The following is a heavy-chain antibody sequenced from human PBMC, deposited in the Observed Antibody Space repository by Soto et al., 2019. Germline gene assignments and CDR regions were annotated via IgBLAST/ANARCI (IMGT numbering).Heavy chain of an antibody. CDR3: AREGGGNHFDY. CDR1: GGSISSYY. V-gene: IGHV4-59*01. J-gene: IGHJ4*02. Sequence: PSDTLSLTCTVSGGSISSYYWSWIRQPPGKGLEWIGYIYYSGSTNYNPSLKSRVTISVDTSKNQFSLKLSSVTAADTAVYYCAREGGGNHFDYWGQGTLVTVSS. CDR2: IYYSGST. D-gene: IGHD2-15*01.